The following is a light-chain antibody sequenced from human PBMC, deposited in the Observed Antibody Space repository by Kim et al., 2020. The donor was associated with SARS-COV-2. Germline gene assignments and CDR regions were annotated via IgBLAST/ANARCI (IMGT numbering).Light chain of an antibody. V-gene: IGLV3-21*04. CDR1: NIGSEN. CDR3: QVWDRSSDQVL. J-gene: IGLJ2*01. Sequence: APGKTATITCGGNNIGSENVHWYQQQPGQAPVLVIHYDDGRPSGIPDRFSGSKSGNTATLTSSRVEAGDEADYYCQVWDRSSDQVLFGGGTQLTVL. CDR2: YDD.